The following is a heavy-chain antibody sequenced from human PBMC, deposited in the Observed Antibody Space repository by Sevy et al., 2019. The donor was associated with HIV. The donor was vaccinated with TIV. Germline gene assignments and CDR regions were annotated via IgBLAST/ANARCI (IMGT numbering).Heavy chain of an antibody. CDR2: IGYDGNNK. Sequence: GGSLRLSCAASGFTFDTYAMHWVRQAPGKGLEWVAVIGYDGNNKYYADSVKGRFTISRDNSKNTLFLQMDSLRAEDTAVYYCARDPRMYGDYLLAYFDYWGQGALVTVSS. J-gene: IGHJ4*02. V-gene: IGHV3-33*08. CDR1: GFTFDTYA. CDR3: ARDPRMYGDYLLAYFDY. D-gene: IGHD2-8*01.